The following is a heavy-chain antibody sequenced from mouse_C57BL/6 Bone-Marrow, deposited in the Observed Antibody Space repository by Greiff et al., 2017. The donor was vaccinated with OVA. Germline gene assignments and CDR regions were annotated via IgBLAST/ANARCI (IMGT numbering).Heavy chain of an antibody. CDR2: INPSTGGT. CDR3: AFLDY. Sequence: EVQLQQSGPELVKPGASVKISCKASGYSFTGYYMNWVKQSPEKSLEWIGEINPSTGGTTYNQKFKAKATLTVDKSSSTAYMQLKSLTSEDSAVYYCAFLDYWGQGTTLTVSS. CDR1: GYSFTGYY. J-gene: IGHJ2*01. V-gene: IGHV1-42*01.